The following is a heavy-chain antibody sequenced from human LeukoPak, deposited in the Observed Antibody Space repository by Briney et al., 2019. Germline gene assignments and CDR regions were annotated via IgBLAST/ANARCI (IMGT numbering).Heavy chain of an antibody. Sequence: GGPLRLSCAASGFTVSTYYMTWVRQAPGKGLECVSVIYSGGSTYYADSVKGRFTVSRDNSKNTRYLQMNSLRAEDTATYYCARGLGYCTSTTCLLPFDYWGQGTLVTVSS. CDR3: ARGLGYCTSTTCLLPFDY. CDR2: IYSGGST. CDR1: GFTVSTYY. V-gene: IGHV3-53*01. D-gene: IGHD2-2*01. J-gene: IGHJ4*02.